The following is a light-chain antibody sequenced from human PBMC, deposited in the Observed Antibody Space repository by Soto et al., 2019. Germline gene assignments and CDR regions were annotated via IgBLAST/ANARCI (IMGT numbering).Light chain of an antibody. CDR3: QQYDNLPIT. V-gene: IGKV1-33*01. CDR2: DAS. CDR1: QDISNY. Sequence: DIQMTQSPSYLSASVGDRVNITCQARQDISNYLNWYQQKPGKAPKLLIYDASNWETGVPSRFRGSGSGTYFTFTISSLQPEDHATYYCQQYDNLPITFCQGTRLEIK. J-gene: IGKJ5*01.